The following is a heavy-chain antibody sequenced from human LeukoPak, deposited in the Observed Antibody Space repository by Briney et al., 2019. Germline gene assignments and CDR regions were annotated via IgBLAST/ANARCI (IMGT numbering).Heavy chain of an antibody. CDR1: GFSLSNYW. V-gene: IGHV3-7*01. J-gene: IGHJ4*02. CDR3: ARGGHRQKEF. Sequence: GGSLRLSCAASGFSLSNYWMTWVRQSPGKGLEWVAIINPDGSGKYSVDSVKGRFTISRDNAKSSLYLQMSSLRAEDTAVYYCARGGHRQKEFWGQGTLVTVSS. CDR2: INPDGSGK. D-gene: IGHD3-10*01.